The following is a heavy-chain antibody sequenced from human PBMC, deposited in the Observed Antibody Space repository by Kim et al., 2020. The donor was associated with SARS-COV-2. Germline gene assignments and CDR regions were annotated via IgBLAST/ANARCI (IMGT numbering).Heavy chain of an antibody. J-gene: IGHJ4*02. D-gene: IGHD3-3*01. V-gene: IGHV3-30*02. CDR3: AKAPLVTIFGVDSPTV. Sequence: SVKGRVTISRDNSKNTLYLQMNSLRAEDTAVYYCAKAPLVTIFGVDSPTVWGQGTLVTVSS.